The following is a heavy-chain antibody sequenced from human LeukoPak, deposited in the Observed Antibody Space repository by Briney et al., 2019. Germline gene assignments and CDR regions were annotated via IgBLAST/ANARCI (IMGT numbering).Heavy chain of an antibody. Sequence: ASVEVSCKASGYTFTSYDINWVRQAPGQGLEWMGWMNPNSGNTGYAQKFQGRVTMTRNTSISTAYMELSSLRSEDTAVYYCARVTRLYYYDSSSDAFDIWGQGTMVTVSS. V-gene: IGHV1-8*01. CDR2: MNPNSGNT. J-gene: IGHJ3*02. CDR3: ARVTRLYYYDSSSDAFDI. D-gene: IGHD3-22*01. CDR1: GYTFTSYD.